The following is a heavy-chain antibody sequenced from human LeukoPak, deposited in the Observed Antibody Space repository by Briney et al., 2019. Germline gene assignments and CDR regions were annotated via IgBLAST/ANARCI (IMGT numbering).Heavy chain of an antibody. D-gene: IGHD6-19*01. V-gene: IGHV4-61*02. Sequence: PSQSLSLTCTVSGGSISSGSYYWSWIRQPAGKGLEWIGRIYTSGSTNYNPSLKSRVTISVDTSKTQFSLKLSSMTAADTAVYYCARDPGAGTDYWGQGTLVTVSS. CDR3: ARDPGAGTDY. CDR2: IYTSGST. CDR1: GGSISSGSYY. J-gene: IGHJ4*02.